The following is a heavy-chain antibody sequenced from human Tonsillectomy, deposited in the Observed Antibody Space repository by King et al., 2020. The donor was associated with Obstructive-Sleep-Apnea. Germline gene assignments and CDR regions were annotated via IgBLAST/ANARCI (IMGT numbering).Heavy chain of an antibody. J-gene: IGHJ5*02. D-gene: IGHD3-22*01. V-gene: IGHV4-39*07. CDR3: ARGYYDSTGYYPPCDA. CDR1: GGSVSSSSSS. Sequence: QLQESGPGLVKPSETLSLTCTVSGGSVSSSSSSWGWIRQPPGKGLECIGSVFYSGSSYYNPSLKRRVSISVDTSKNQFSLNLSSVTAADTAVYYCARGYYDSTGYYPPCDAWGQGTLVTVSP. CDR2: VFYSGSS.